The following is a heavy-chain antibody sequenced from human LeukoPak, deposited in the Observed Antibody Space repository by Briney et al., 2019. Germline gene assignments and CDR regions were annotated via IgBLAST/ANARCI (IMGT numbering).Heavy chain of an antibody. CDR1: GYSFTSYW. V-gene: IGHV5-51*01. J-gene: IGHJ4*02. Sequence: GESLKISCKGSGYSFTSYWIGWVRQMPGKGLEWMGNIDPSDSDTRHSPSFQGQVTISVDESISTAYLQWSSLKASDTAMYYCATLNDILTGPFDNWGQGTLVTVSS. CDR2: IDPSDSDT. CDR3: ATLNDILTGPFDN. D-gene: IGHD3-9*01.